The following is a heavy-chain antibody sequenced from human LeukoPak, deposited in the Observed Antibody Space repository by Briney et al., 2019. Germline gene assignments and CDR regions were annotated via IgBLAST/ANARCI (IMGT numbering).Heavy chain of an antibody. D-gene: IGHD3-10*01. CDR2: ISAYNGNT. CDR3: ARTYYYGSGSYYFLGYYYYYMDV. V-gene: IGHV1-18*01. J-gene: IGHJ6*03. Sequence: ASVKVSCKASGYTFTSYGISWVRQAPGQGLEWMGWISAYNGNTNYAQKLQGRVTMTTDTSTSTAYMELRSLRSDDTAVYYCARTYYYGSGSYYFLGYYYYYMDVWGKGTTVTVSS. CDR1: GYTFTSYG.